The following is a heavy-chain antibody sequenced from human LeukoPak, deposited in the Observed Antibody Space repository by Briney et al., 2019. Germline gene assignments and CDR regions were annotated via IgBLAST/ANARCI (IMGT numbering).Heavy chain of an antibody. CDR3: ARDSPRRELDY. V-gene: IGHV3-30*04. CDR2: ISYDGSDK. CDR1: GFTFSSYA. D-gene: IGHD1-26*01. Sequence: PGGSLRLSCAASGFTFSSYAMYWVRQAPGKGLEWVAVISYDGSDKFYADSVKGRFTISRDSSKNSLYLQMNSLRAEDTAVYYCARDSPRRELDYWGQGTLVTVSS. J-gene: IGHJ4*02.